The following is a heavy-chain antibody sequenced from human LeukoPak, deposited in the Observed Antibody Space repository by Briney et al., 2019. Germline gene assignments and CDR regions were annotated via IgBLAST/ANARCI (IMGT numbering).Heavy chain of an antibody. Sequence: SGPTLVKPTQTLTLTCTFSGFSLSTSGVGVGWVRQPPGKALESLALIYWDDDKRNNSSLKSRLTITKDTYKNPVVLTMTNVDPVDTATYYCVHRRIYSPFDYWGQGALVTVSS. CDR3: VHRRIYSPFDY. J-gene: IGHJ4*02. CDR1: GFSLSTSGVG. D-gene: IGHD4-11*01. V-gene: IGHV2-5*02. CDR2: IYWDDDK.